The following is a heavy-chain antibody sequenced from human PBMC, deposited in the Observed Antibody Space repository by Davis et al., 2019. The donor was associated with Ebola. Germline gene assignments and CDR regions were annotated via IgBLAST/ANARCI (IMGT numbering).Heavy chain of an antibody. Sequence: GGSLRLSCAASGFTFSSYSMNWVRQAPGKGLAWVSSISSSSSYIYYADSVKGRFTISRDNAKNSLYLQMNSLRAEDTAVYYCARVGGWFFDYWGQGTLVTVSS. J-gene: IGHJ4*02. CDR2: ISSSSSYI. D-gene: IGHD6-19*01. V-gene: IGHV3-21*01. CDR3: ARVGGWFFDY. CDR1: GFTFSSYS.